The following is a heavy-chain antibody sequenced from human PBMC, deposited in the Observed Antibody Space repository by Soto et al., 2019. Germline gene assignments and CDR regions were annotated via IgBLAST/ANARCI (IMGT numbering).Heavy chain of an antibody. CDR3: ARGTAHRGASGRPLLPEDFDS. V-gene: IGHV1-69*06. CDR1: GSIFITYG. J-gene: IGHJ4*02. CDR2: IIPFLGKI. D-gene: IGHD3-10*01. Sequence: QVQLVQSGAEMKMPGSSVKVSCKTSGSIFITYGISWVRQAPGQGLEWMGGIIPFLGKINHAQIFQHRVTITADKAPSTVYLELTDLISNDTAVNYCARGTAHRGASGRPLLPEDFDSWGQGTLVFVSS.